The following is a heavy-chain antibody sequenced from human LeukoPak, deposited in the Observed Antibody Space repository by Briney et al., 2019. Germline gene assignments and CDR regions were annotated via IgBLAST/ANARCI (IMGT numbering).Heavy chain of an antibody. Sequence: GGSLRLSCAASGFIFISYWMHWVRQAPGKGLVWVSRINSDGSSTSYADSVKGRFTISRDNAKNTLYLQMNSLRAEDTAVYYCACIAVAGTGSDYWGQGTPVTVSS. CDR3: ACIAVAGTGSDY. CDR2: INSDGSST. V-gene: IGHV3-74*01. J-gene: IGHJ4*02. D-gene: IGHD6-19*01. CDR1: GFIFISYW.